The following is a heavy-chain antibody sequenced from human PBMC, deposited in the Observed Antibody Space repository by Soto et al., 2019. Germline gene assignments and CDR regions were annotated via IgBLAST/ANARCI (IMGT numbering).Heavy chain of an antibody. Sequence: SETLSLTCTVSGDSISSGSYYWGWIRKPPGKRMEWIGSISYSGNTYYNPSLKSRVTISVDTSTNQFSLKLTSVTAADTAVYYCARPAMVRGVVRNYFYDMDVWGQGITVTVS. CDR3: ARPAMVRGVVRNYFYDMDV. CDR2: ISYSGNT. D-gene: IGHD3-10*01. V-gene: IGHV4-39*01. J-gene: IGHJ6*02. CDR1: GDSISSGSYY.